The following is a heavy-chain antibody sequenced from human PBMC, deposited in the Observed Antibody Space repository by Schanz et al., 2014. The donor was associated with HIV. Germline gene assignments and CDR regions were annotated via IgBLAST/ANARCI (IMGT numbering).Heavy chain of an antibody. V-gene: IGHV3-30*03. Sequence: QGQLVESGGRVVQPGRSLRLSCAASGFTFSTYGMHWVRQAPGKGLGGEAFISYDGSNKYYADSVKGRFTISRDNSKNTLFLQMNSLRGEDTAVYYCARVANWDYYGMDVWGRGTTVTVSS. CDR3: ARVANWDYYGMDV. CDR1: GFTFSTYG. CDR2: ISYDGSNK. D-gene: IGHD3-16*01. J-gene: IGHJ6*02.